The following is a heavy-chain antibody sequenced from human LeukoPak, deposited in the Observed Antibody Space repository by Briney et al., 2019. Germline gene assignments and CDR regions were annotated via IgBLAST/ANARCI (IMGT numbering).Heavy chain of an antibody. Sequence: SVKVSCKASGGTFSSYAISWVRQAPGQGLEWMGGIIPIFGTANYAQKFQGRVTITADESTSTAYMELSSLRSEDTAVYYCARDQTYYDFWSGYPHRYYYYGMDVWGQGTTVTVSS. V-gene: IGHV1-69*13. CDR2: IIPIFGTA. CDR3: ARDQTYYDFWSGYPHRYYYYGMDV. CDR1: GGTFSSYA. D-gene: IGHD3-3*01. J-gene: IGHJ6*02.